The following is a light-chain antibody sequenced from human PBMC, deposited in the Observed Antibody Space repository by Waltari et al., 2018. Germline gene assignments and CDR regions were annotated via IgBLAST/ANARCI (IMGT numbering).Light chain of an antibody. J-gene: IGLJ2*01. CDR1: NIGSKN. V-gene: IGLV3-21*01. CDR2: YDS. Sequence: SYVLTQPPSVSVAPGKTARITCGGSNIGSKNVNWYQQKPGQAPVLVIYYDSDRPSGIPERFSGSNSGNTATLTISRVEAGVEADYYCQVWESYGDHLVVFGGGTNLTVV. CDR3: QVWESYGDHLVV.